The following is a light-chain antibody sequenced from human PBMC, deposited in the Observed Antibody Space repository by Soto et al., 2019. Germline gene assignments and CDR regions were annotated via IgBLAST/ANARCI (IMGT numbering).Light chain of an antibody. CDR2: DVT. V-gene: IGLV2-11*01. J-gene: IGLJ2*01. CDR1: SSDFGIYNY. CDR3: CSYAGAYVV. Sequence: QAVVTQPRSVSGSPGQSVTFSCTGTSSDFGIYNYVSWYQQNPGKAPKLIIYDVTKRPSGVPDRFSGSKSGNTASLTISGLQAEDEADYHCCSYAGAYVVFGGGTKLTVL.